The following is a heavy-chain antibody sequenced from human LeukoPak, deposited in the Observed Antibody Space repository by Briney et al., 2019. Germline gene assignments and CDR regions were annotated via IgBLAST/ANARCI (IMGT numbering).Heavy chain of an antibody. CDR1: GFSFSSYA. J-gene: IGHJ4*02. CDR3: AKAFGTNGYFQLPIDF. V-gene: IGHV3-23*01. Sequence: GGPLRLSCATSGFSFSSYAMSWVRQAPGKGLEWVSAMSSSDDGRYYAASVRGRFTISRDTSRSTLYLQMNSLRAEDTALYYCAKAFGTNGYFQLPIDFWGQGTLVTVSS. CDR2: MSSSDDGR. D-gene: IGHD2-8*01.